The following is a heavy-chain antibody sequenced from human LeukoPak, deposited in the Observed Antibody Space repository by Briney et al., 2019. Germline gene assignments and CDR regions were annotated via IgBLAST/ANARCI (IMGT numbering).Heavy chain of an antibody. D-gene: IGHD6-19*01. J-gene: IGHJ4*02. CDR3: AKDPMTYSSGSFTPVDY. CDR2: ISYDGSNK. V-gene: IGHV3-30*18. CDR1: GFTFSSYA. Sequence: GRSLRLPCAASGFTFSSYAMHWVRQAPGKGLEWVAVISYDGSNKYYADSVKGRFTISRDNSKTTLYLQMNSLRPEDTAVYYCAKDPMTYSSGSFTPVDYWGQGTLVTVSS.